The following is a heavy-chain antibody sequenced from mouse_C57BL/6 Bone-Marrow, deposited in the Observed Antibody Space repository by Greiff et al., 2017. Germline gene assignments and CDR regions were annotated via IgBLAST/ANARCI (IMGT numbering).Heavy chain of an antibody. CDR2: IDPSDSYT. CDR1: GYTFTSYW. CDR3: AIVYYGYDEEGYFDY. V-gene: IGHV1-59*01. J-gene: IGHJ2*01. D-gene: IGHD2-2*01. Sequence: QVQLQQPGAELVRPGTSVKLSCKASGYTFTSYWMHWVKQRPGQGLEWIGVIDPSDSYTNYNQKVKGKATLTVDKSSSTASMTLSSLTSVDSAVYYCAIVYYGYDEEGYFDYWGQGTTLTVSS.